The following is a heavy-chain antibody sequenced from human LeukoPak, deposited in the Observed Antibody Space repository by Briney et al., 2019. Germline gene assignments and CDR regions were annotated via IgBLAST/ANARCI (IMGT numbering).Heavy chain of an antibody. V-gene: IGHV3-53*01. CDR3: ARSTTENYYYYYMDV. D-gene: IGHD4-17*01. Sequence: GGSLRLSCAASGFTVSSNYMSWVRQAPGKGLEWVSVIYTIGSTYYADSVKGRFTISRDNSKNTLYLQMNSLRAEDTAVYYCARSTTENYYYYYMDVWGKGTTVTISS. CDR1: GFTVSSNY. CDR2: IYTIGST. J-gene: IGHJ6*03.